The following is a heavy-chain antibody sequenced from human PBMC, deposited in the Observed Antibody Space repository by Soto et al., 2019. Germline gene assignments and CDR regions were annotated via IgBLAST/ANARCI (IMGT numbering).Heavy chain of an antibody. CDR3: ASTHRDPQSLLELRGYYFDY. Sequence: SVKVSCKASGGTFSSYAISWVRQAPGQGLEWMGGIIPIFGTANYAQKFQGRVTITADESTSTAYMELSSLRSEDTAVYYCASTHRDPQSLLELRGYYFDYWGQGTLVTVSS. J-gene: IGHJ4*02. CDR2: IIPIFGTA. V-gene: IGHV1-69*13. D-gene: IGHD1-7*01. CDR1: GGTFSSYA.